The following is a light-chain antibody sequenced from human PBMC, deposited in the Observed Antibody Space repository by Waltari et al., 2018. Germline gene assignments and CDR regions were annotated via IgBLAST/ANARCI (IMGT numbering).Light chain of an antibody. Sequence: DIQMTQSPSALSASVGETVTITCRASQSVSILLAWYQHKPGKPPKLLIYRGSSLESGAPSRFSGSGSGTDFTLTISSLQPDDFATYYCQQYNTYPFTFGQGTKLGI. V-gene: IGKV1-5*03. CDR3: QQYNTYPFT. CDR2: RGS. CDR1: QSVSIL. J-gene: IGKJ2*01.